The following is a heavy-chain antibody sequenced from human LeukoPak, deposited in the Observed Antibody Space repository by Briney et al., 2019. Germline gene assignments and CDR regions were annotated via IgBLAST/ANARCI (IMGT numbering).Heavy chain of an antibody. D-gene: IGHD3-10*01. Sequence: TGGSLRLSCAASGFTFSSYAMHWVRQAPGKGLEWVAVISYDGSNKYYADSVKGRFTISRDNSKNTLYLQMNSLRAEDTAVYYCARAPYGSGSFDYWGQGTLVTVSS. CDR3: ARAPYGSGSFDY. CDR1: GFTFSSYA. J-gene: IGHJ4*02. V-gene: IGHV3-30-3*01. CDR2: ISYDGSNK.